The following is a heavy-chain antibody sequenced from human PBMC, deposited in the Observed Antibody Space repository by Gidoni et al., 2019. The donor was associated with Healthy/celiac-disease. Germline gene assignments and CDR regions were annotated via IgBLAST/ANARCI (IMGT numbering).Heavy chain of an antibody. CDR1: GFTFSSYG. Sequence: QVQLVESGGGVVQPGRSLRLSCAASGFTFSSYGMHWVRQAPGKGLEWVAVIWYDGSNKYYADSVKGRFTISRDNSKNTLYLQMNSLRAEDTAVYYCAREVGDYDAFDIWGQGTMVTVSS. CDR2: IWYDGSNK. D-gene: IGHD1-26*01. J-gene: IGHJ3*02. CDR3: AREVGDYDAFDI. V-gene: IGHV3-33*01.